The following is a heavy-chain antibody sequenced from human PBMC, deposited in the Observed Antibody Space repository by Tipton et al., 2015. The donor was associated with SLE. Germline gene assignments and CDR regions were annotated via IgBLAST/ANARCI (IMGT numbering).Heavy chain of an antibody. J-gene: IGHJ2*01. CDR1: GDSISSYY. Sequence: TLSLTCTVSGDSISSYYWSWIRQPPGKGLEWIGYIYYSGSTNYNPSLKSRVTISVDTSKNQFSLKLSSVTAADTAVYYCARDLFGKDFDLWGRGTLVTVSS. V-gene: IGHV4-59*01. CDR3: ARDLFGKDFDL. CDR2: IYYSGST. D-gene: IGHD3-3*01.